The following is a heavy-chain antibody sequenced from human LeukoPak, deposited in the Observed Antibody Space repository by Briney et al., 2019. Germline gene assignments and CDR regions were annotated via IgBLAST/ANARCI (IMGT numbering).Heavy chain of an antibody. CDR1: GFSISSGYY. CDR2: IFHTGST. Sequence: PSETLSLTCSVSGFSISSGYYWGWIRQSPGQGLEWIGNIFHTGSTYYNPSLKSRVTVSVDTSKNQFSLKVNSVTAADTAVYYCARSLTYSYDTGTFDMWGQGTMVTVSS. V-gene: IGHV4-38-2*02. D-gene: IGHD3-22*01. J-gene: IGHJ3*02. CDR3: ARSLTYSYDTGTFDM.